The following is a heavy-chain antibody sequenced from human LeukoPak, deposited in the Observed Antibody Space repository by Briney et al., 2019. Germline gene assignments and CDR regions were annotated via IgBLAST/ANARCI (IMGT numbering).Heavy chain of an antibody. J-gene: IGHJ3*02. CDR2: ISYDGSSQ. Sequence: GGSLRLSCAASGFTFSTYAMHWVRQAPGKGLEWVAVISYDGSSQYYADSVKGLFTISRDNSKNTMYLQMNSLRAEDTAVYYCARDRDCSSTSCYNAFDIWGQGTMVTVSS. CDR1: GFTFSTYA. D-gene: IGHD2-2*02. V-gene: IGHV3-30*01. CDR3: ARDRDCSSTSCYNAFDI.